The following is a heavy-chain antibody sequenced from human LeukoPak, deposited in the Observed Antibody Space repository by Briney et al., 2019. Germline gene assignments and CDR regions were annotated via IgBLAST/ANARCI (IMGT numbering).Heavy chain of an antibody. CDR2: IYYSGNT. V-gene: IGHV4-59*01. D-gene: IGHD2-21*01. CDR3: ARWKYSTPIDY. J-gene: IGHJ4*02. CDR1: GGSISTYY. Sequence: SETLSLTCTVSGGSISTYYWSWIRQPPGKGLEWIGYIYYSGNTNYNPSLKSRVTISVDTSKNQFSLKLSSVTAADTAVYYCARWKYSTPIDYWGQGTLVTVSS.